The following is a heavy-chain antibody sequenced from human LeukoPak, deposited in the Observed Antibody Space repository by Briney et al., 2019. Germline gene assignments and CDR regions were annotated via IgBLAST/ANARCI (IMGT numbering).Heavy chain of an antibody. V-gene: IGHV3-30*18. CDR3: ANPQSRGYDYLDY. CDR1: GFTFRNYG. D-gene: IGHD5-12*01. Sequence: GGSLRLSCAASGFTFRNYGMHWVRQAPGKGLEWVAVISIDGSEKYYADSVKGRFTISRDNSKNTLYLQMNSLRGDDTTVYYCANPQSRGYDYLDYWGQGTLVTVSS. CDR2: ISIDGSEK. J-gene: IGHJ4*02.